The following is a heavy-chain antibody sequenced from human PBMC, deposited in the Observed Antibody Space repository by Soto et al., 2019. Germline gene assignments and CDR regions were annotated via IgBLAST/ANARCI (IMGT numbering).Heavy chain of an antibody. J-gene: IGHJ4*02. CDR3: AKDTGRGGGSVFDY. Sequence: EVQLLESGGGLVQPGGSLRLSCAPSGFIFSNYAMSWVRQARGKGLEWVSAISGSGADTYYTESVKGRFTISRDNFKNGLYLQMNSLRAEDTAVYYCAKDTGRGGGSVFDYWGQGTLVTVSS. CDR1: GFIFSNYA. CDR2: ISGSGADT. V-gene: IGHV3-23*01. D-gene: IGHD2-15*01.